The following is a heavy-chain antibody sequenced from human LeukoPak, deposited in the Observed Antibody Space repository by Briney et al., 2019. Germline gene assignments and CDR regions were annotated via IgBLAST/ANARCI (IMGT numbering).Heavy chain of an antibody. CDR3: ARDGIVVVVAATGYYYGMDV. V-gene: IGHV3-21*01. Sequence: PGGSLRLSCAASGFTFSSYGMHWVRQAPGKGLEWVSSISSSSSYIYYADSVKGRFTISRDNAKNSLYLQMNSLRAEDTAVYYCARDGIVVVVAATGYYYGMDVWGQGTTVTVSS. CDR1: GFTFSSYG. CDR2: ISSSSSYI. D-gene: IGHD2-15*01. J-gene: IGHJ6*02.